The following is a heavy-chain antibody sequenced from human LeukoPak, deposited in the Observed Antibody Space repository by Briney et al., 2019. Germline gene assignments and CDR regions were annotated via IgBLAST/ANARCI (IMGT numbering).Heavy chain of an antibody. CDR2: IYYSGST. CDR3: ARGTGGSGWFDP. CDR1: GGSISSYY. D-gene: IGHD4-23*01. J-gene: IGHJ5*02. V-gene: IGHV4-59*01. Sequence: SQTLSLTCTVSGGSISSYYWSWIRQPPGKGLEWIGYIYYSGSTNYNPSLKSRVTISVDTSKNQFSLKLSSVTAADTAVYYCARGTGGSGWFDPWGQGTLVTVSS.